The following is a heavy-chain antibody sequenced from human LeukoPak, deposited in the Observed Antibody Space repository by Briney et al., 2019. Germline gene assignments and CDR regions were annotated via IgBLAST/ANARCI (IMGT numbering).Heavy chain of an antibody. V-gene: IGHV3-23*01. Sequence: GGSLRLSYAASGFTFSTYTMYWVRHPPGKRLEWVSIIGNNGGGIHYADSVKGRFTISRDNFKNALYLQMNSLRVEDTAVYYCAIDPNWGTHSWGQGVLVTVSS. CDR1: GFTFSTYT. CDR2: IGNNGGGI. CDR3: AIDPNWGTHS. D-gene: IGHD7-27*01. J-gene: IGHJ4*02.